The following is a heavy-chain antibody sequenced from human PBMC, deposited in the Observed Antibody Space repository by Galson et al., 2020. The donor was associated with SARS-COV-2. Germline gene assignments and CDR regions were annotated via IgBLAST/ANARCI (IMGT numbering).Heavy chain of an antibody. CDR3: ARGGYDYFDY. CDR2: MFYSGSR. J-gene: IGHJ4*02. CDR1: GGSIRSGDFS. D-gene: IGHD3-3*01. Sequence: SLSLTCTVSGGSIRSGDFSWSWIRQTPGKGLEWLGYMFYSGSRYYNPSLKSRVTISLDTSENQFSLKLSSVTAADTAVYYCARGGYDYFDYWGQGTLVTVSS. V-gene: IGHV4-30-4*01.